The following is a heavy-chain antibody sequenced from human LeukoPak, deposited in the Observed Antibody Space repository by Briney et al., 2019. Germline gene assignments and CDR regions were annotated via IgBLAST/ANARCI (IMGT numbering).Heavy chain of an antibody. CDR3: AKVSSPAIAVAGTRGYYFDY. Sequence: GGSLRLSCAASGFTFSSYAMSWVRQAPGKGLEWVSAISGSGGSTYYADSVKGRFAISRDNSKNTLYLQMNSLRAEDTAVYYCAKVSSPAIAVAGTRGYYFDYWGQGTLVTVSS. CDR1: GFTFSSYA. CDR2: ISGSGGST. J-gene: IGHJ4*02. V-gene: IGHV3-23*01. D-gene: IGHD6-19*01.